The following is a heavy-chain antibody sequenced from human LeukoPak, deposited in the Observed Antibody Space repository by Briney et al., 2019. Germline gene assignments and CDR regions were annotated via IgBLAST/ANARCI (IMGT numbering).Heavy chain of an antibody. Sequence: GGSLRLSCAASGFTFSSYEMNWVRQAPGKGLEWVSYISSSGSTIYYADSVKGRFTISRDNAKNSLYLQVNSLRAEDTAVYYCARAAFVPIAVAGSDYYYGMDVWGQGTTVTVSS. V-gene: IGHV3-48*03. CDR1: GFTFSSYE. CDR3: ARAAFVPIAVAGSDYYYGMDV. J-gene: IGHJ6*02. CDR2: ISSSGSTI. D-gene: IGHD6-19*01.